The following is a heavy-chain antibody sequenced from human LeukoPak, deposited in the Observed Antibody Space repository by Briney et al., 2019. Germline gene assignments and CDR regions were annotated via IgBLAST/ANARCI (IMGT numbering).Heavy chain of an antibody. CDR3: ARDLITGTVRFDP. Sequence: SEALSLTCTVSGGSVSSGSYYWSWIRQPPGKGLEWIGYIYYSGSTNYNPSLKSRVTVSVDTSKNQFSLKLSSVTAADTAVYYCARDLITGTVRFDPWGQGTLVTVSS. CDR1: GGSVSSGSYY. CDR2: IYYSGST. J-gene: IGHJ5*02. V-gene: IGHV4-61*01. D-gene: IGHD1-7*01.